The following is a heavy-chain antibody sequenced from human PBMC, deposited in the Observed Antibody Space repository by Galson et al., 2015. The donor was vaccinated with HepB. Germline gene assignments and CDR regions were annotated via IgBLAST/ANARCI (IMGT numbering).Heavy chain of an antibody. D-gene: IGHD1-26*01. CDR2: INPHGSEQ. Sequence: SLRLSCAVSGFTFSSYWMSWVRQAPGKGLAWVAYINPHGSEQYYVDSVKGRFTISRDNAKNSLYLQMNSLRAEDTAVYYCARGWAAYWGPGALVTVSS. CDR1: GFTFSSYW. V-gene: IGHV3-7*01. J-gene: IGHJ4*02. CDR3: ARGWAAY.